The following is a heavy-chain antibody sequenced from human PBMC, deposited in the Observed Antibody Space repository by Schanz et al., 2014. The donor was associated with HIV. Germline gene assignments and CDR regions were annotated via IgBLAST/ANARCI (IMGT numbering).Heavy chain of an antibody. CDR1: GFPFNSYG. V-gene: IGHV3-30*03. CDR2: TSYDGIKK. D-gene: IGHD3-16*01. Sequence: QVQLVESGGGVVRPGRSLKLSCVASGFPFNSYGMHWVRQAPGKGLEWVAVTSYDGIKKNFADSVKGRLTISRDNSKKMLFLQMNRLRAEDTAVYYCAIRTPMISFGAFEIWGRGTMVTVSS. J-gene: IGHJ3*02. CDR3: AIRTPMISFGAFEI.